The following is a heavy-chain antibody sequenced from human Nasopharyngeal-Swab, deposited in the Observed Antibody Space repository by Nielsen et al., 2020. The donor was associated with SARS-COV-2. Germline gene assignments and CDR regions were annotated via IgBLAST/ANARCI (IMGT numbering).Heavy chain of an antibody. CDR1: GGTFSSYA. J-gene: IGHJ4*02. CDR2: IIPIFGTA. Sequence: SVKVSCKASGGTFSSYAISWVRQAPGQGLEWMGGIIPIFGTANYAQKFQGRVTITADESTSTAYMELSSLRSEDTAVYYCARDAERYYYDSSGYYAYWGQGTLVTVSS. D-gene: IGHD3-22*01. V-gene: IGHV1-69*13. CDR3: ARDAERYYYDSSGYYAY.